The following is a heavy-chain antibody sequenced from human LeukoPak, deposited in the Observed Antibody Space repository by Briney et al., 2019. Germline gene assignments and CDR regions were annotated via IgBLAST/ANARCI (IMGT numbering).Heavy chain of an antibody. Sequence: PSETLSLTCAVSGYSISSGYYWGWIRQPPGKGLEWIGSIYHSGSTYYNPSLKSRVTISVDTSKNQFSLKLSSVTAADTAVYYCARQGYYYDSSGYEGWAFDIWGQGTMVTVSP. V-gene: IGHV4-38-2*01. J-gene: IGHJ3*02. CDR2: IYHSGST. CDR3: ARQGYYYDSSGYEGWAFDI. CDR1: GYSISSGYY. D-gene: IGHD3-22*01.